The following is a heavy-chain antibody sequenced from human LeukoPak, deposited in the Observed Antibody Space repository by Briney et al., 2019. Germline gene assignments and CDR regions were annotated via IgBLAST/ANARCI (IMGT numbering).Heavy chain of an antibody. CDR3: ARDLSGYSYGGPRGWFDP. Sequence: SETLSLTCAVYGGSFSGYYWSWIRQPPGKGLEWIGEINHSGSTNYNPSLKSRVTISVDTSKNQFSLKLSSVTAADTSVYYCARDLSGYSYGGPRGWFDPGDQATLVTVSS. D-gene: IGHD5-18*01. CDR1: GGSFSGYY. CDR2: INHSGST. V-gene: IGHV4-34*01. J-gene: IGHJ5*02.